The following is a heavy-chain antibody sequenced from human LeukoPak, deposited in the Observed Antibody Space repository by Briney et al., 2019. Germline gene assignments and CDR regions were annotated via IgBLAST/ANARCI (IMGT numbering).Heavy chain of an antibody. CDR1: GFTFSSYA. Sequence: TGGSLRLSCAASGFTFSSYAMGWVRQAPGKGLEWVSSISSSSSYIYYADSVKGRFTISRDNAKNSPYLQMNSLRAEDTAVYYCARDGIAVAGHIDYWGQGTLVTVSS. CDR3: ARDGIAVAGHIDY. D-gene: IGHD6-19*01. V-gene: IGHV3-21*01. CDR2: ISSSSSYI. J-gene: IGHJ4*02.